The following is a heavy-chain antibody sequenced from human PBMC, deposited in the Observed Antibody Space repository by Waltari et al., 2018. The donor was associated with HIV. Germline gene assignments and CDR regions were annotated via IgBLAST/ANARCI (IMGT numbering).Heavy chain of an antibody. D-gene: IGHD3-10*01. V-gene: IGHV3-53*01. J-gene: IGHJ5*02. CDR1: NVSVSDTH. CDR3: ATGVRYYGP. CDR2: IYPDDTT. Sequence: AASGGRLIQPGGSLGLSCTDSNVSVSDTHVTWIRQTPGGSREWVAVIYPDDTTHYADSVSGRFTISRDKSRTTVLLLMNGLFVDDTATYFCATGVRYYGPWGQGTRVTVSS.